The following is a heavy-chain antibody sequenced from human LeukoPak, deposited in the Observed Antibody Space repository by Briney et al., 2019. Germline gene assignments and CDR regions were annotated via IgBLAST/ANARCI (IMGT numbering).Heavy chain of an antibody. J-gene: IGHJ4*02. Sequence: GGSLRLSCGASGFTFSSYTMIWVRQAPGKGLEWVSSISGGSNFIYYADSVKGRVTISRDNAKKSLYLQMNSLRAEDTSVYYCATEGRSTTPGYWGQGTLVTVSS. CDR1: GFTFSSYT. CDR3: ATEGRSTTPGY. D-gene: IGHD2-2*01. CDR2: ISGGSNFI. V-gene: IGHV3-21*01.